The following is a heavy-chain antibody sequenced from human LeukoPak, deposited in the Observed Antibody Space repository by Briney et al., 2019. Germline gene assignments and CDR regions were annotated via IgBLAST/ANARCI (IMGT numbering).Heavy chain of an antibody. CDR3: ARAYYYATSAADY. D-gene: IGHD3-22*01. CDR1: GYTFTGYY. Sequence: ASVKVSCKASGYTFTGYYIHLVRQAPGQGLEWMGRINPNSGDTNYAQKFQGRVTMTKDTSINTAYMELSRLRSDDTTVYYCARAYYYATSAADYWGRGTLVTVSS. CDR2: INPNSGDT. J-gene: IGHJ4*02. V-gene: IGHV1-2*06.